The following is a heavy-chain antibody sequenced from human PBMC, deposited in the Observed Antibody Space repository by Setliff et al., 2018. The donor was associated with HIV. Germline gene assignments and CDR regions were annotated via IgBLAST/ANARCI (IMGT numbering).Heavy chain of an antibody. V-gene: IGHV4-30-2*02. CDR3: ARTRGRAPVSYYFDN. CDR2: IYHSGST. CDR1: GGSFSGYS. J-gene: IGHJ4*02. Sequence: SETLSLTCTVYGGSFSGYSWSWIRQPPGKGLEWIGYIYHSGSTYYNPSLKSRVTISIDRSKNQVSLKLSSVAAADTAVYHCARTRGRAPVSYYFDNWGQGRLVTVSS. D-gene: IGHD2-2*01.